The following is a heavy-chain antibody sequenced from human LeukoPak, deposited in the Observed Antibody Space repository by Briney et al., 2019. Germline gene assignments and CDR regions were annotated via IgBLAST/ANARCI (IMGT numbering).Heavy chain of an antibody. D-gene: IGHD6-6*01. V-gene: IGHV4-59*12. Sequence: PSETLSLTCTVSGGSISSYYWSWIRQPPGKGLEWIGYIYHSGSTYYNPSLKSRVTISVDRSKNQFSLKLSSVTAADTAVYYCAREARPGYFDYWGQGTLVTVSS. CDR3: AREARPGYFDY. CDR2: IYHSGST. CDR1: GGSISSYY. J-gene: IGHJ4*02.